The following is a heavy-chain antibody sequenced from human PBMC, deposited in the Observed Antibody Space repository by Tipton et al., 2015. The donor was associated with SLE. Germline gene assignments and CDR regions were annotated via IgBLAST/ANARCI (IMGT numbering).Heavy chain of an antibody. CDR3: ARGGRWGSVANFDN. J-gene: IGHJ4*02. CDR2: INHSGTT. CDR1: GGSFSGYY. V-gene: IGHV4-34*01. Sequence: TLSLTCAVYGGSFSGYYWTWIRQPPGKGLEWIGEINHSGTTNYNPSLKSRVTISIDTSMNQFSLKLNSVTAADTAVYYCARGGRWGSVANFDNWGQGTLVTVSS. D-gene: IGHD7-27*01.